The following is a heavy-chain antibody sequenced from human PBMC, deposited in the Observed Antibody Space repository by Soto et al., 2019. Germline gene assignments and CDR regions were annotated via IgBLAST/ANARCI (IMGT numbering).Heavy chain of an antibody. Sequence: PSETLSLTCTVSGGSIRVQSYYWGWIRQPPGKGLEWIGSIYYSGGTYYNPSLKSRVTISVDTSKNQFSLKLSSVTAADTAVYYCARNRRAQGGTSYYYYYGMDVWGQGTTVTVSS. J-gene: IGHJ6*02. CDR3: ARNRRAQGGTSYYYYYGMDV. CDR1: GGSIRVQSYY. V-gene: IGHV4-39*01. CDR2: IYYSGGT. D-gene: IGHD3-16*01.